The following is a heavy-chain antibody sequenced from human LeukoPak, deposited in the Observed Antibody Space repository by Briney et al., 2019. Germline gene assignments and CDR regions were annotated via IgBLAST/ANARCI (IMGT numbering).Heavy chain of an antibody. V-gene: IGHV3-15*07. J-gene: IGHJ1*01. CDR3: TTDRYYDNSELQFQH. CDR1: GFTFSNAW. CDR2: IKRETDGGTI. Sequence: GGSLRLSCAASGFTFSNAWMNWVRQAPGKGLEWLGRIKRETDGGTIDYAAPVKGRFTISRDDSRNTLYLQMDSLKIEGTAVYYCTTDRYYDNSELQFQHWGQGTLVTVSS. D-gene: IGHD3-22*01.